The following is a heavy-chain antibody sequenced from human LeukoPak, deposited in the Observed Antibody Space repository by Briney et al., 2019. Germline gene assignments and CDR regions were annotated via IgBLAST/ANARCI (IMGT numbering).Heavy chain of an antibody. Sequence: SETLSLTCAVYGGSFSGYYWSWIRQPPGKGLEWIGEINHSGSTNYNPSLKSRVTISVDTSKNQFSLKLSSVTAADTAVYYCARFDYDFWSGYPLAFDIWGQGTMVTVSS. CDR1: GGSFSGYY. V-gene: IGHV4-34*01. D-gene: IGHD3-3*01. CDR3: ARFDYDFWSGYPLAFDI. CDR2: INHSGST. J-gene: IGHJ3*02.